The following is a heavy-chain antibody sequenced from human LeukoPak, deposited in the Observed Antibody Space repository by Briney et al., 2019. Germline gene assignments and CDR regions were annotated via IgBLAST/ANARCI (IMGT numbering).Heavy chain of an antibody. V-gene: IGHV3-21*01. D-gene: IGHD3-3*01. Sequence: GGSLRLSCAASGFTFSSYSMNWVRQAPGKGLEWVSSISSSSSYIYYADSVKGRFTISRDNAKNSLYLQMNSLRAEDTAVYYCAGNYDFWSGYLYYMDVWGKGTTVTVSS. CDR2: ISSSSSYI. J-gene: IGHJ6*03. CDR3: AGNYDFWSGYLYYMDV. CDR1: GFTFSSYS.